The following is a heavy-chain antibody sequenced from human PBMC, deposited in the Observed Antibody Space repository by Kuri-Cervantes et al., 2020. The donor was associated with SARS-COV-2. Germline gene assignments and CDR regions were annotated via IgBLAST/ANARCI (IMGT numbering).Heavy chain of an antibody. CDR2: INPDGSYT. Sequence: GGSLRLSCAASGFTFSGHWIHWVRQAPGKGLVWVSRINPDGSYTNNADSVKGRFTLSRDNAKNMLFLQMNSLRAEDTAVYYCARDLLRAAAGTNYYYGMDVWGQGTTVTVSS. CDR1: GFTFSGHW. J-gene: IGHJ6*02. V-gene: IGHV3-74*01. CDR3: ARDLLRAAAGTNYYYGMDV. D-gene: IGHD6-13*01.